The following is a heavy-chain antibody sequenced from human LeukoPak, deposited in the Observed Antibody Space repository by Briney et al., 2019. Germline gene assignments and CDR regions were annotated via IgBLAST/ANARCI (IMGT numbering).Heavy chain of an antibody. CDR1: GGSISSYY. CDR3: ARVGGTNYYYYGMDV. J-gene: IGHJ6*02. Sequence: SETLSLTCTVSGGSISSYYWSWIRQPPGEGLEWIGYIYDSGSTNYNPSLKSRVTISVDTSKNQFSLKLSSVTAADTAVYYCARVGGTNYYYYGMDVWGQGTTVTVSS. CDR2: IYDSGST. V-gene: IGHV4-59*01. D-gene: IGHD1-1*01.